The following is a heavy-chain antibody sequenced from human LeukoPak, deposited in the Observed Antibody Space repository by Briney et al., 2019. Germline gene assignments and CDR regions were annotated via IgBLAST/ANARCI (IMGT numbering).Heavy chain of an antibody. CDR3: AREGFSSGWGRPYYFDY. Sequence: GRSLRLSCAASGFTFSSYGMHWVRQAPGKGLEWVAVISYDGSNKYYADSVKGRFTISRDNSKNTLYLQMNSLRAEDTAVYYCAREGFSSGWGRPYYFDYWGQGALVTVSS. J-gene: IGHJ4*02. CDR2: ISYDGSNK. V-gene: IGHV3-30*03. D-gene: IGHD6-19*01. CDR1: GFTFSSYG.